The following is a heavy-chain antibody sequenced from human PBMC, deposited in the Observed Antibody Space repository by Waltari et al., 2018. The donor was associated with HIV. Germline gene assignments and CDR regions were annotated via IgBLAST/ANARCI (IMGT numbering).Heavy chain of an antibody. D-gene: IGHD3-22*01. J-gene: IGHJ4*02. V-gene: IGHV3-23*01. CDR3: AKDLSSISMIIPRSYFDY. CDR2: IGNSGGST. CDR1: GFTFSRYA. Sequence: EVQLLESGGGLVQPGGSLRLSCAASGFTFSRYAMSWVRQAPGKGLGWVSAIGNSGGSTYYADSVKGRFSISRDNSKNTLFLQMNSLRDEDTAVYYCAKDLSSISMIIPRSYFDYWGQGTLVTVSS.